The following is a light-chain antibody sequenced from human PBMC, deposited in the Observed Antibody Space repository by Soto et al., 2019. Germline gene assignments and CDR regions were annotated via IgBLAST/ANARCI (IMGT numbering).Light chain of an antibody. J-gene: IGLJ2*01. Sequence: QSVLTQPPSASGTPGQTVTISCSGSSSNIETNTVTWYQQLPGTAPKLLIYNDDQRPSGVPDRFSGSKSGTSASLAISGLQSEDEAVYYCSAWDDSLNGGGLFGGGTKLTVL. V-gene: IGLV1-44*01. CDR1: SSNIETNT. CDR3: SAWDDSLNGGGL. CDR2: NDD.